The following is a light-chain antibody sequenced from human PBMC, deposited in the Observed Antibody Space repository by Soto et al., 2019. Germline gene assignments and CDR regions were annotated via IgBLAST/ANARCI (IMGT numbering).Light chain of an antibody. CDR2: GAS. CDR1: QSVNNND. Sequence: EIVLTQSPGTLSLSPGERATLSCRASQSVNNNDLAWYQQKPGQAPRLLIYGASSRATGIPDRFSGSGSGTDFTLTISRLEPEDFPVYFCQQYASSPFTFGQGTKLEIK. J-gene: IGKJ2*01. CDR3: QQYASSPFT. V-gene: IGKV3-20*01.